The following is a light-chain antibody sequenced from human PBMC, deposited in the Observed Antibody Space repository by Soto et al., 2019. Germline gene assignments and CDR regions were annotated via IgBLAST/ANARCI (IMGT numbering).Light chain of an antibody. J-gene: IGKJ5*01. CDR2: GAS. CDR3: QQYNTYST. Sequence: EIVMAQSPATLSVSPWERATLSCVASQSVSSNLAWYQQKPGQAPRLLIYGASSRATGIPDRFSGSGSGTEFTLAISSLQPDDFATYYCQQYNTYSTFGQGTRLEIK. CDR1: QSVSSN. V-gene: IGKV3D-15*01.